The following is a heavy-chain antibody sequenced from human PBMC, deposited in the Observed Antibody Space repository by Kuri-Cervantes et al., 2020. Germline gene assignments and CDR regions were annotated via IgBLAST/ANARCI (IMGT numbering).Heavy chain of an antibody. V-gene: IGHV1-2*02. CDR3: ARARITMVRGVHEGWFDP. J-gene: IGHJ5*02. CDR1: GYTFTGYY. D-gene: IGHD3-10*01. CDR2: INPNSGGT. Sequence: ASVKVSCKASGYTFTGYYMHWVRQAPGQGLEWMGWINPNSGGTNYAQKFQGRVTMTRDTSTSTAYMELSRLRSDDTAVYYCARARITMVRGVHEGWFDPWGQGTLVTVSS.